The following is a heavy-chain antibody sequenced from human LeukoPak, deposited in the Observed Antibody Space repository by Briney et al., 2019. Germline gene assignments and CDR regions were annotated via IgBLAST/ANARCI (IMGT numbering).Heavy chain of an antibody. V-gene: IGHV3-66*01. Sequence: GGSQRLSCAASGLTVSSNYMSWVRQAPGKGLEWVSVIYSGGSTYYADSVKGRFIISRDNSKNTLYLQMNSLRVEDTAVYYCARRPDYGGSPTFDYWGQGTLVTVSS. D-gene: IGHD4-23*01. CDR3: ARRPDYGGSPTFDY. CDR2: IYSGGST. CDR1: GLTVSSNY. J-gene: IGHJ4*02.